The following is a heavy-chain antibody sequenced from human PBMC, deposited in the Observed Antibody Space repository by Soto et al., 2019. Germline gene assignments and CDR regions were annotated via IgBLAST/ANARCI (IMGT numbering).Heavy chain of an antibody. V-gene: IGHV3-7*01. D-gene: IGHD6-13*01. J-gene: IGHJ4*02. CDR1: GFTFSSYW. Sequence: ESGGGLVQPGGSLRLSCAASGFTFSSYWMSWVRQAPGKGLEWVADIKQDGSEKHYVDSVKGRFTISRDNVENSLYLQMNSLRAEDTAVYYCARDHTSPGITGDYWGQGTLVTVSS. CDR2: IKQDGSEK. CDR3: ARDHTSPGITGDY.